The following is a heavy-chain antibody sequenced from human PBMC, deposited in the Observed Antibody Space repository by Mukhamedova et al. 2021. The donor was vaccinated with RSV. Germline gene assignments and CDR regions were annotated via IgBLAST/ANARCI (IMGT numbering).Heavy chain of an antibody. J-gene: IGHJ5*02. CDR3: AKDNCSCGSCYSGWFDP. V-gene: IGHV3-43*01. Sequence: FTISRDNSKNSLYLQMNSLRTEDTALYYCAKDNCSCGSCYSGWFDPWGQGTLVTVSS. D-gene: IGHD2-15*01.